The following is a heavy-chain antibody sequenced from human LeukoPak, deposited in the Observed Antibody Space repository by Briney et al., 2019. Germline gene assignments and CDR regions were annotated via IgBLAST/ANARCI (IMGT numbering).Heavy chain of an antibody. V-gene: IGHV1-69*13. CDR2: IIPIFGTA. Sequence: SVKVSCKASGYTFTGYYMHWVRQAPGQGLEWMGGIIPIFGTANYAQKFQGRVTFTADESTSTAYMELSSLRSEDTAVYYCARGDGSGSDYWGQGTLVTVSS. CDR3: ARGDGSGSDY. J-gene: IGHJ4*02. CDR1: GYTFTGYY. D-gene: IGHD3-10*01.